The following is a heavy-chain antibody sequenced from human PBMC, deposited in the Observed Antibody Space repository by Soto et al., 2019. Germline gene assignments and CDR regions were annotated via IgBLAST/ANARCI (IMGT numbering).Heavy chain of an antibody. D-gene: IGHD2-15*01. CDR2: IRSKPNTDAT. CDR3: TRHVDCSGGSCYSGYYYYMDV. Sequence: GRSLRLSCAASGFTFSDFAMHWVRQATGKGLEWVGRIRSKPNTDATAYAASVKGRFTISRDDSKNTAYLQMNSLKTEDTAVYYCTRHVDCSGGSCYSGYYYYMDVWGKGTTVTVSS. V-gene: IGHV3-73*01. J-gene: IGHJ6*03. CDR1: GFTFSDFA.